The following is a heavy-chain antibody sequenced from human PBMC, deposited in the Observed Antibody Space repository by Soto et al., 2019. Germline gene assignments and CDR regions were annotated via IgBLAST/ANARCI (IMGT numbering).Heavy chain of an antibody. CDR2: ISASGGNT. J-gene: IGHJ4*01. CDR1: GFTFSSYA. Sequence: GGSLRLSCAASGFTFSSYAMMWVRQAPGKGLDWGSAISASGGNTYYADSVKGRFTISRDNSKNTLYLQMYSLRADDTAVYYCAKTVAGEFWGQGTLVTVSS. CDR3: AKTVAGEF. D-gene: IGHD6-19*01. V-gene: IGHV3-23*01.